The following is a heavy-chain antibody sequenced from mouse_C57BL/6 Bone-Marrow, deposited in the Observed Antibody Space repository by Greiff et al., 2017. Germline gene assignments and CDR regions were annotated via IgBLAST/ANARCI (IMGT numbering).Heavy chain of an antibody. D-gene: IGHD2-3*01. CDR1: GFNIKDDY. CDR2: IDPEIGDT. J-gene: IGHJ2*01. Sequence: VHVKQSGAELVRPGASVKLSCTASGFNIKDDYIHWVKQRPEHGLAWIGWIDPEIGDTEYASKFPGKATITSDTSSNTAYLQLSSLTSEDTAVYYCSSFDGNYFDFWGQGTPLTVAS. CDR3: SSFDGNYFDF. V-gene: IGHV14-4*01.